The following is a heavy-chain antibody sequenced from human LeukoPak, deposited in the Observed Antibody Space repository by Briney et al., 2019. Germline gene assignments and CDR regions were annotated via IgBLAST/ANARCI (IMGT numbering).Heavy chain of an antibody. CDR2: IYSGGTT. CDR1: GFTFSSYA. J-gene: IGHJ4*02. D-gene: IGHD6-13*01. Sequence: PGGSLRLSCAASGFTFSSYAMSWVRQAPGKGLEWVSVIYSGGTTYYADSVKGRFTISRDNSKNTLYLRMSSLRAEDTAVYYCSASHYSSSWYFYWGQGTLVTVSS. CDR3: SASHYSSSWYFY. V-gene: IGHV3-53*01.